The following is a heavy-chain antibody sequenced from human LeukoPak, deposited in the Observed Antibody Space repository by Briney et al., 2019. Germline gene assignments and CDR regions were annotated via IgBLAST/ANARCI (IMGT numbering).Heavy chain of an antibody. CDR3: ARAGPIDY. Sequence: GGSLRLSCAASGFIVSSKYLSWVRQAPGKGLEWVSVIYSGGSTYYAASVEGRFTISRDNSKNTVYLQMNSLRVEDTAVYYCARAGPIDYWGQGTLVTVSS. V-gene: IGHV3-53*01. J-gene: IGHJ4*02. CDR1: GFIVSSKY. CDR2: IYSGGST.